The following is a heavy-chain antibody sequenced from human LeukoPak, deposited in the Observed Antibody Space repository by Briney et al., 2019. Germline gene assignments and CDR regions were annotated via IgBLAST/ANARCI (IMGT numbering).Heavy chain of an antibody. CDR2: INHSGST. D-gene: IGHD3-22*01. V-gene: IGHV4-34*01. Sequence: TSETLSLTCAVYGGSFSGYYWSWIRQPPGKGLEWIGEINHSGSTNYNTSLKSRVTISVDTSKNQFSLKLSSVTAADTAVYYCAHDSSGPFDYWGQGTLVTVSS. CDR1: GGSFSGYY. CDR3: AHDSSGPFDY. J-gene: IGHJ4*02.